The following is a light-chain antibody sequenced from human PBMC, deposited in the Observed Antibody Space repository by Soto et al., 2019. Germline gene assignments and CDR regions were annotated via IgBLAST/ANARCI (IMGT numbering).Light chain of an antibody. CDR1: ISDVGGNNY. J-gene: IGLJ1*01. CDR2: DVS. V-gene: IGLV2-14*03. Sequence: QSALTQPASVSGSPGQSITISCTGTISDVGGNNYVSWYQQHPGKATKLMIFDVSNRTSGVTNRFSGSKFCYTASLTISGLQAEDEADYYCSSYTSSSTYVFGTGTKATVL. CDR3: SSYTSSSTYV.